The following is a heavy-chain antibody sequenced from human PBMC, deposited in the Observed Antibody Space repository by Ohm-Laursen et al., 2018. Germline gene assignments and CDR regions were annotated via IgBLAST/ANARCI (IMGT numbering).Heavy chain of an antibody. CDR1: GDSVRSGNYQ. V-gene: IGHV4-61*01. CDR2: ISYSGST. J-gene: IGHJ4*02. D-gene: IGHD2-2*01. Sequence: SDTLSLTCTVSGDSVRSGNYQWSWIRQPPGKGLEWIGYISYSGSTYYNPSLRSLVTISLDTSKNQFSLSLTSVMAADTAIYFCAGGYQLPYYWGQGSLVTVSS. CDR3: AGGYQLPYY.